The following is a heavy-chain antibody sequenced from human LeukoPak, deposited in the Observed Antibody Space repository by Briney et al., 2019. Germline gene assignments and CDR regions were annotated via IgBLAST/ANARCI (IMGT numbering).Heavy chain of an antibody. J-gene: IGHJ4*02. CDR1: GFTFSSYE. Sequence: GGSLRLSCAASGFTFSSYEMNGVRQAPGKGLEWVSYISSSGSTKYYADSVKGRITISRDNAKKSMYLQMNSLRAEDTAVYYCARAFGSGSYSFWGQGTLVSVSS. D-gene: IGHD3-10*01. CDR3: ARAFGSGSYSF. CDR2: ISSSGSTK. V-gene: IGHV3-48*03.